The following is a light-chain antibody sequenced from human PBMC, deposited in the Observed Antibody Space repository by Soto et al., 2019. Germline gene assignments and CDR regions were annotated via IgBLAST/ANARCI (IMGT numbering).Light chain of an antibody. CDR3: QQSYATPRT. CDR2: AAS. J-gene: IGKJ1*01. Sequence: DNPLTQSPSSLSASVGDRLTITCRASQSIGKFLNWYQQKPGTAPNLLISAASSLQSGVPSRFSGTGSGTEFTLTISSPQPEDFATYFCQQSYATPRTFGQGTKVDIK. CDR1: QSIGKF. V-gene: IGKV1-39*01.